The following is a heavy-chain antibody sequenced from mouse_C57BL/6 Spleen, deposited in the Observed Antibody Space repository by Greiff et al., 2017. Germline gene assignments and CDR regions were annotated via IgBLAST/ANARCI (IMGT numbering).Heavy chain of an antibody. J-gene: IGHJ2*01. V-gene: IGHV5-6*01. CDR2: ISSGGSYT. Sequence: EVKLMESGGDLVKPGGSLKLSCAASGFTFSSYGMSWVRQTPDKRLEWVATISSGGSYTYYPDSVKGRVTISRDNAKNTLYLQMSSLKSEDTAMYYCARQKNREGFDYWGQGTTLTVSS. CDR1: GFTFSSYG. CDR3: ARQKNREGFDY.